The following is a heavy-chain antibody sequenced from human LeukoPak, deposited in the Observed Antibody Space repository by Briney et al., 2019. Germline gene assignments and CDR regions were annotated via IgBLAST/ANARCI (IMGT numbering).Heavy chain of an antibody. CDR2: INLPGTEH. CDR3: ARDESIDYESNVYLDY. J-gene: IGHJ4*02. V-gene: IGHV3-7*01. D-gene: IGHD3-22*01. CDR1: GFTFNTYW. Sequence: PGWSLRLSCAASGFTFNTYWMSWVRQAPGKGLEWVANINLPGTEHNYVDSVKGRFTISRDNAKDSLYLQMNDLRAEDTAIYYCARDESIDYESNVYLDYWGQGTLVTVSS.